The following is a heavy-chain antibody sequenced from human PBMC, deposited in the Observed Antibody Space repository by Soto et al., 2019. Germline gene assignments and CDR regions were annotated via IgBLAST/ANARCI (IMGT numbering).Heavy chain of an antibody. CDR2: IYYSGST. D-gene: IGHD6-6*01. Sequence: SETLSLTCNVSGGSISSGGYYWSWIRQHPGKGLEWIGYIYYSGSTYYNPSLKSRVTISVDTSKNQFSLKLSSVTAADTAVYYCARSVAARHSPSYYYYGMDVWGQGTTVTVSS. CDR3: ARSVAARHSPSYYYYGMDV. V-gene: IGHV4-31*03. CDR1: GGSISSGGYY. J-gene: IGHJ6*02.